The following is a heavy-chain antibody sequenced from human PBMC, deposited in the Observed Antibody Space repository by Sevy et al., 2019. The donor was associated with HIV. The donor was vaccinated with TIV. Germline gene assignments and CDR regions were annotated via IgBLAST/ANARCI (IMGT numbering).Heavy chain of an antibody. CDR3: AGGFWSGFDY. Sequence: GGSLRLSCAASGFIFNSYVMTWVRQAPGKGLDWVSSISGHGGSTYYPDSVKGRFTISRDNSRKMVDLQMNSLRVEDTAVYYCAGGFWSGFDYWGQGILVTVSS. CDR2: ISGHGGST. D-gene: IGHD3-3*01. J-gene: IGHJ4*02. V-gene: IGHV3-23*01. CDR1: GFIFNSYV.